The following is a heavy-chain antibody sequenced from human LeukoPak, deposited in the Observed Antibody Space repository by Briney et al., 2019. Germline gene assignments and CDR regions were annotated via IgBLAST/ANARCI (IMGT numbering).Heavy chain of an antibody. CDR1: GGTFSSYA. Sequence: SVKVSCKASGGTFSSYAISWVRQAPGQGLEWMGGIIPIFGTANYAQKFQGRVTITADESTSTAYMELSSLRPEDTAVYYCARIPPEGPYYYYYGMDVWGKGTTVTVSS. CDR2: IIPIFGTA. J-gene: IGHJ6*04. V-gene: IGHV1-69*13. CDR3: ARIPPEGPYYYYYGMDV. D-gene: IGHD1-14*01.